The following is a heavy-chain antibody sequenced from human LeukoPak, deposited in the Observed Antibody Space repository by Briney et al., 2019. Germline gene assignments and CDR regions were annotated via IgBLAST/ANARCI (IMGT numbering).Heavy chain of an antibody. J-gene: IGHJ4*02. V-gene: IGHV3-7*03. Sequence: GGSLRLSCAASGFTFSSNWMSWVRQAPGKGLEWVANIKQDGSEKYYVDSVKGRFTISRDNAKNSLYLQMNHLRAEDTALYYCRAGAYWGQGTLVTVSS. CDR1: GFTFSSNW. CDR2: IKQDGSEK. CDR3: RAGAY.